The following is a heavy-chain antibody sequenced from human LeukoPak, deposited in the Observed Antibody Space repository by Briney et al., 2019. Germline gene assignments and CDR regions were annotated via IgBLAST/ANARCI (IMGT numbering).Heavy chain of an antibody. D-gene: IGHD5-12*01. CDR3: ARVSFSGYDSGYFDY. Sequence: PSETLSLTCTVSGGSISSSSYYWGWIRQPPGKGLEWIGSIYYSGSTYYNPSLKSRVTISVDTSKNQFSLKLSSVTAADTAVYYCARVSFSGYDSGYFDYWGQGALVTVSS. CDR1: GGSISSSSYY. V-gene: IGHV4-39*07. J-gene: IGHJ4*02. CDR2: IYYSGST.